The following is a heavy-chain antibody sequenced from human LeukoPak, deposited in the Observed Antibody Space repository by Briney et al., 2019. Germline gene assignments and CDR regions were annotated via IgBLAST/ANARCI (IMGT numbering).Heavy chain of an antibody. D-gene: IGHD3-22*01. CDR2: IDWDDDK. J-gene: IGHJ4*02. CDR1: GFSLSTSGMC. Sequence: ESGPTLVNPTQTLTLTCTFSGFSLSTSGMCVSWIRHPPGKALEWLARIDWDDDKYYSTSLKTRLTISKDTSKNQVVLTMTNMDPVDTATYYCARIPAYYYDSSGNDYWGQGTLVTVSS. CDR3: ARIPAYYYDSSGNDY. V-gene: IGHV2-70*11.